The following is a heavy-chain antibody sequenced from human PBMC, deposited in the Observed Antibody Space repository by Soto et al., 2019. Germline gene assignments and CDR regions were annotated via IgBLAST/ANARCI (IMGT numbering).Heavy chain of an antibody. CDR3: ARDHRGVTDDFEI. CDR2: ISAYNGNT. Sequence: QVQLVQSGAEVKKPGASVKVSCKASGYTFTSFGISWVRQAPGQGLEWMGWISAYNGNTNYAENLQGRVTMTTDTSTSTADMELRSLRADDTAVYYCARDHRGVTDDFEIWGQGTMVTGSS. V-gene: IGHV1-18*01. CDR1: GYTFTSFG. D-gene: IGHD2-8*02. J-gene: IGHJ3*02.